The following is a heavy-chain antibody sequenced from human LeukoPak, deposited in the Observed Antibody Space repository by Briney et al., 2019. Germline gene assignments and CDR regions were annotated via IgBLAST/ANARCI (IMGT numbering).Heavy chain of an antibody. Sequence: GGSLRLSCAASGFTFSSYEMNWVRQAPGKGLEWVSYISSSGSTIYYADSVKGRFTISRDNAKNSLYLQMNSLRAEDTAVYYCARDKFPITMVRGVNINNWFDPWGQGTLVTVSS. CDR3: ARDKFPITMVRGVNINNWFDP. D-gene: IGHD3-10*01. V-gene: IGHV3-48*03. J-gene: IGHJ5*02. CDR1: GFTFSSYE. CDR2: ISSSGSTI.